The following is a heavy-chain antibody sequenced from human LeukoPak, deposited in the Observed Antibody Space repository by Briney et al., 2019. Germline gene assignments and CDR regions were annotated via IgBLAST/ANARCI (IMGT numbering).Heavy chain of an antibody. CDR3: ARADRLDGGPYLIGP. Sequence: ASVKVSCKTSEYSFTDYYMHWVRQAPGRGLEWMEWINPNSGGTSSAQKFQGRVTMTRDTSITTVYMEVSWLTSDDTAIYYCARADRLDGGPYLIGPWGQGTLVTVSS. D-gene: IGHD2-21*01. J-gene: IGHJ5*02. CDR2: INPNSGGT. V-gene: IGHV1-2*02. CDR1: EYSFTDYY.